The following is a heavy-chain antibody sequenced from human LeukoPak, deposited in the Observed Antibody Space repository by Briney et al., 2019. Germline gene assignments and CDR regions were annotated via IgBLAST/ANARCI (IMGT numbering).Heavy chain of an antibody. J-gene: IGHJ4*02. CDR2: IRSDASNQ. CDR3: AKVPLSSSGWDREYYFVY. Sequence: PGGSLRLSCAASAFTFSSYGMHWVRQAPGKGPEWVAFIRSDASNQYYADSVKGRFTISRDNSKNTLYLQMNSLRAEDTAVYYCAKVPLSSSGWDREYYFVYWGQRTLVTVSS. CDR1: AFTFSSYG. V-gene: IGHV3-30*02. D-gene: IGHD6-19*01.